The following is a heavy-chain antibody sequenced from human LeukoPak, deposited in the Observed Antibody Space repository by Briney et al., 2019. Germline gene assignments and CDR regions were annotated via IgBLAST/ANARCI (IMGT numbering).Heavy chain of an antibody. Sequence: GGSLRLSCAAPGFIFDNYAIHWVRRAPGKGLEWVSLISGDGGSTFYADSVRGRFTISRDNTRKSLSLQMSSLRSEDTALYYCARESETSGWYDYWGQGTLVTVSS. CDR2: ISGDGGST. D-gene: IGHD6-19*01. CDR1: GFIFDNYA. CDR3: ARESETSGWYDY. J-gene: IGHJ4*02. V-gene: IGHV3-43*02.